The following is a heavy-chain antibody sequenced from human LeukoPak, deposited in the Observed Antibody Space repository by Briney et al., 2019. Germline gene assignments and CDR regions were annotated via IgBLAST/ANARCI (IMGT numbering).Heavy chain of an antibody. J-gene: IGHJ4*02. CDR2: ISGYNANT. Sequence: ASVEVSCKTSGYTFTSYGISWVRQAPGQGLEWMGWISGYNANTNYAQKLQGRVTMTTDTSTSTVYMELRSLRSDDTAVYYCARPRVAGSFDYWGQGTLVTVSS. CDR1: GYTFTSYG. D-gene: IGHD6-19*01. CDR3: ARPRVAGSFDY. V-gene: IGHV1-18*01.